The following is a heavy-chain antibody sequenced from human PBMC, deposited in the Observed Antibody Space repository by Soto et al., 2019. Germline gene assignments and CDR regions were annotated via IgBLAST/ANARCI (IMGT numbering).Heavy chain of an antibody. V-gene: IGHV4-4*02. J-gene: IGHJ5*02. CDR3: ARSSGVSATNWFDA. CDR2: IYYSGST. Sequence: LTCGVSGGSISSINWWSWVRQTPGKGLEWIGEIYYSGSTNYNPSLTSRVTMSIDKSKNQFFLNLTSVTAADTALYYCARSSGVSATNWFDAWGQGTLVTVSS. D-gene: IGHD3-10*01. CDR1: GGSISSINW.